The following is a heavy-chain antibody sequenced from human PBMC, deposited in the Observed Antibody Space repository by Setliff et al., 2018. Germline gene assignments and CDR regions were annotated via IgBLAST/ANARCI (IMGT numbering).Heavy chain of an antibody. Sequence: SETLSLTCTVSGGSISSGGYYWSWIRQHPRKGLEWIGYIYYSGSTYYNPSLKSRVTISVDTSKNQFSLKLSSVTAADTAVYYCAREVGYYDSSGYPDVWGKGTTVTVSS. J-gene: IGHJ6*04. CDR3: AREVGYYDSSGYPDV. D-gene: IGHD3-22*01. V-gene: IGHV4-31*03. CDR1: GGSISSGGYY. CDR2: IYYSGST.